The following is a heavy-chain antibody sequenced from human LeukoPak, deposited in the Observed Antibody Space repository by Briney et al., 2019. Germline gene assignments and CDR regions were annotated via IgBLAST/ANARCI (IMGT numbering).Heavy chain of an antibody. Sequence: GGSLRLSCAASGFTVSSNYMSWVRQAPGKGLEWVSVIYSGGSTYYADSVKGRFTISRDNSKNTLYLQMNSLRAEDTAVYYCARTTAGYYYGSGSDPTGMDVWGQGTTVTVSS. D-gene: IGHD3-10*01. V-gene: IGHV3-66*01. CDR1: GFTVSSNY. J-gene: IGHJ6*02. CDR3: ARTTAGYYYGSGSDPTGMDV. CDR2: IYSGGST.